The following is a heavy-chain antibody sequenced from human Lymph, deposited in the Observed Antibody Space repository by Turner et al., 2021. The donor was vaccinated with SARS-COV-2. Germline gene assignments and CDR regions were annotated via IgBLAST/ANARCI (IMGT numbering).Heavy chain of an antibody. V-gene: IGHV3-33*01. CDR3: ARVKGDNGYDLRYYYGMDV. J-gene: IGHJ6*02. D-gene: IGHD5-12*01. CDR1: GFTFSSYG. Sequence: VQLVESGGGVVQPGRQLRLSCAASGFTFSSYGMHWVRQAPGKGLGWVAVIWNDGSNKYYADSVKGLFTISSDNSNNTQYLQMNSLRAEDTAVYCGARVKGDNGYDLRYYYGMDVWGQGTTVTVSS. CDR2: IWNDGSNK.